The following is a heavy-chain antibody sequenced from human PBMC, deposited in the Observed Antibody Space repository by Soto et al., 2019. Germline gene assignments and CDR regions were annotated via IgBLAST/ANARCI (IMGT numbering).Heavy chain of an antibody. Sequence: GGSLRLSCAASGFTFSSYDMHWVRQATGKGLEWVSAIGTAGDTYYPGSVKGRFTISRENAKNSLNLQMNSLRAEDTAVYYCARGEEGATPFYYYGMDVWGQGTTVTVSS. CDR2: IGTAGDT. V-gene: IGHV3-13*01. CDR1: GFTFSSYD. D-gene: IGHD1-26*01. J-gene: IGHJ6*02. CDR3: ARGEEGATPFYYYGMDV.